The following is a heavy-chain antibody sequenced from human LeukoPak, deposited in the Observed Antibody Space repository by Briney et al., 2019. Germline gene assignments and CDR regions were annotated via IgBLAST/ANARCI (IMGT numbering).Heavy chain of an antibody. CDR1: GFTFITYS. CDR2: ISSTGSTI. D-gene: IGHD1/OR15-1a*01. CDR3: ARDLEQWPRNCFDP. Sequence: GSLRLSCAASGFTFITYSMNWVRQAPGKGLEWVSYISSTGSTIYYADSVKGRFTISRDNAKNSLYLQMNSLRAEDTAVYYCARDLEQWPRNCFDPWGQGTLVTVSS. V-gene: IGHV3-48*01. J-gene: IGHJ5*02.